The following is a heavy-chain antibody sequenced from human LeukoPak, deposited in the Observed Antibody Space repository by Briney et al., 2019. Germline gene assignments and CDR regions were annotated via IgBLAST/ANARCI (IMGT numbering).Heavy chain of an antibody. Sequence: PSETLSLTCSVSGDSINSNYWSWMRQPPGKGLEWIGYIYYGGSTNYNPSLKSRVSMLVHTSKNQFSLNLSSVTAADTAVYHCARLLAGCPGGRCRAHFDYWGQGTLVTVSS. V-gene: IGHV4-59*01. CDR2: IYYGGST. CDR3: ARLLAGCPGGRCRAHFDY. J-gene: IGHJ4*02. CDR1: GDSINSNY. D-gene: IGHD2-15*01.